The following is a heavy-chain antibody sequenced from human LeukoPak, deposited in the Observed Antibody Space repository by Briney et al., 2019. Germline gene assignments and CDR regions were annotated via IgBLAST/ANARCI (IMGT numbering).Heavy chain of an antibody. D-gene: IGHD2-21*01. V-gene: IGHV3-7*01. Sequence: PGGSLRLFCAASGFTFSSYWMSWVRQAPGKGLEWVANIKQDGSEKYYVDSVKGRFTISRDNAKNSLYLQMNSLRAEDTAVYYCAREGYVFHDAFDIWGQGTMVTVSS. CDR2: IKQDGSEK. J-gene: IGHJ3*02. CDR3: AREGYVFHDAFDI. CDR1: GFTFSSYW.